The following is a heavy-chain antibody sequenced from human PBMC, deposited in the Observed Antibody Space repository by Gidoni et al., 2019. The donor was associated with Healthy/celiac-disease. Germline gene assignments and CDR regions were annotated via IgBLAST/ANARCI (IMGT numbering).Heavy chain of an antibody. J-gene: IGHJ3*02. CDR2: IDPSYSYT. V-gene: IGHV5-10-1*03. Sequence: EVKLVQSGAEVKKHGETLRISCKGSCYCFTSYWISWVRQMPGKGLEWMWRIDPSYSYTNYSPSSQGHVTISADKSISTAYLQWSSLKASYTAMYYCARHWRVDIVVVPAASNAFDIWGQGTMVTVSS. D-gene: IGHD2-2*01. CDR3: ARHWRVDIVVVPAASNAFDI. CDR1: CYCFTSYW.